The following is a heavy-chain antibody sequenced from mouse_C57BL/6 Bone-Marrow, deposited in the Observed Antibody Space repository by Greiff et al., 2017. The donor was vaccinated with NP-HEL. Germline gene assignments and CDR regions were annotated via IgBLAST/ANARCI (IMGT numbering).Heavy chain of an antibody. V-gene: IGHV2-2*01. CDR3: ARVYYDYDDDPWFAY. Sequence: QVQLQQSGPGLVQPSQSLSITCTVSGFSLTSYGVHWVRQSPGKGLEWLGVIWSGGSPDYNAAFISRLSISKDNSKSQVFFKMNSQQADDTAIYYCARVYYDYDDDPWFAYWGQGTLVTVSA. CDR2: IWSGGSP. J-gene: IGHJ3*01. D-gene: IGHD2-4*01. CDR1: GFSLTSYG.